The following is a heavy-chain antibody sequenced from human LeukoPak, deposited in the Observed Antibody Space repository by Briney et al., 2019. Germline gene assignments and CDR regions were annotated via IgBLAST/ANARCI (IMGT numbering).Heavy chain of an antibody. D-gene: IGHD3-22*01. V-gene: IGHV4-59*08. CDR1: GGSISSYY. CDR3: ARSYSSGYPATPDY. CDR2: IYYSGST. Sequence: SETLSLTCAVSGGSISSYYWSWIRQPPGKGLEWIGYIYYSGSTNYNPSLKSRVTISVDTSKNQFSLKLSSVTAADTAVYYCARSYSSGYPATPDYWGQGTLVTVSS. J-gene: IGHJ4*02.